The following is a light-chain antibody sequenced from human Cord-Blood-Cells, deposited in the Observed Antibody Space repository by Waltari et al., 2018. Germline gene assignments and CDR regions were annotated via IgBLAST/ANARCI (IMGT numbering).Light chain of an antibody. CDR1: QGISNY. CDR3: QKYNSAPPT. V-gene: IGKV1-27*01. J-gene: IGKJ1*01. CDR2: AAS. Sequence: DIQITQSPSSLSASVGDRVTITSRASQGISNYLAWYQQKPGKVPKLLIYAASTLQSGVPSRFSGSGSGTDFTLTISSLQPEDVATYYCQKYNSAPPTFGQGTKVEIK.